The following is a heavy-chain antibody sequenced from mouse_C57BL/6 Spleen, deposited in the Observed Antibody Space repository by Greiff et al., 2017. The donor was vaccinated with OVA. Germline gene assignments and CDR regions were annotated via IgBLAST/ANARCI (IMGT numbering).Heavy chain of an antibody. J-gene: IGHJ4*01. V-gene: IGHV1-55*01. Sequence: QVQLQQPGAELVKPGASVKMSCKASGYTFTSYWITWVKQRPGQGLEWIGDIYPGSGSTNYNEKFKSKATLTVDTSSSTAYMQLSSLTSEDSAVYYCARGGDPEGAMDYWGQGTSVTVSS. CDR2: IYPGSGST. CDR1: GYTFTSYW. CDR3: ARGGDPEGAMDY.